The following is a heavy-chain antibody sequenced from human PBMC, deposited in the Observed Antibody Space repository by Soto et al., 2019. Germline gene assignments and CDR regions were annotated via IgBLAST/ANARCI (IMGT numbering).Heavy chain of an antibody. CDR3: ARDPANLALAVAYFDS. CDR2: ISHTGRT. CDR1: GGSISSYY. Sequence: ASETLSLTCTVSGGSISSYYWGWIRQSPEKGLEWIGSISHTGRTSYNPSLKSRVSISVDTSKNQFSLTLTSVTAADTAVYYCARDPANLALAVAYFDSWGQGTLVTVSS. V-gene: IGHV4-59*08. D-gene: IGHD2-15*01. J-gene: IGHJ4*02.